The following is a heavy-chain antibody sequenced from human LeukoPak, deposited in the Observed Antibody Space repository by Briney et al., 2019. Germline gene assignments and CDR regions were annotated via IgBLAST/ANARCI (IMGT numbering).Heavy chain of an antibody. CDR3: ARAVHYYDTYFDY. J-gene: IGHJ4*02. CDR2: IYYSGST. CDR1: GGSISSSSYY. D-gene: IGHD3-22*01. V-gene: IGHV4-39*07. Sequence: KPSETLSLTCTVSGGSISSSSYYWGWIRQPPGKGLEWIGSIYYSGSTYYNPSLKSRVTISVDTSKNQFSLKLSSVTAADTAVYYCARAVHYYDTYFDYWGQGTLVTVSS.